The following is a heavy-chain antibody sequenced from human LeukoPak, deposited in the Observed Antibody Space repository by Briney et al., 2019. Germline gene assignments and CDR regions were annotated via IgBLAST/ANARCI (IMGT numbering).Heavy chain of an antibody. D-gene: IGHD3-22*01. CDR1: GGSISSGSYY. V-gene: IGHV4-61*02. CDR2: IYTSGST. Sequence: PSETLSLTCTVSGGSISSGSYYWSWIRQPAGKGLEWIGRIYTSGSTNYNPSLKSRVTISVDTSKNQFSLKLSSVTAADTAVYYCARSGYYYDSSGWSVEDYWGQGTLITVSS. J-gene: IGHJ4*02. CDR3: ARSGYYYDSSGWSVEDY.